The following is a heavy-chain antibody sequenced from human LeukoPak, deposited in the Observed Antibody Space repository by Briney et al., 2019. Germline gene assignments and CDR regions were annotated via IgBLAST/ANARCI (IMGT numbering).Heavy chain of an antibody. J-gene: IGHJ4*02. V-gene: IGHV1-18*01. Sequence: ASVKVSCKTSGYTFSNYGIAWVRQAPGQGFEWMGWISAYKGDTIYAQKFQGRVTMTTDTSTTTAYRELRSLRSEDTAVYYCAKDFLPVGTPSNYFDYWGQGTLVTVSS. CDR1: GYTFSNYG. CDR2: ISAYKGDT. CDR3: AKDFLPVGTPSNYFDY. D-gene: IGHD4-23*01.